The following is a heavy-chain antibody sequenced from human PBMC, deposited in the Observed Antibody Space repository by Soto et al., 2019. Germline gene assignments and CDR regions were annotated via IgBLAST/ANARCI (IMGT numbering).Heavy chain of an antibody. CDR2: ISYDGSNK. J-gene: IGHJ4*02. V-gene: IGHV3-30-3*01. D-gene: IGHD1-7*01. CDR3: ARDHVGAGTTDY. CDR1: GFTFSSYA. Sequence: GGSLRLSCAASGFTFSSYAMHWVRQAPGKGLEWVAVISYDGSNKYYADSVKGRFTISRDNSKNTLYLQMNSLRAEDTAVYYCARDHVGAGTTDYWGQGTLVTVSS.